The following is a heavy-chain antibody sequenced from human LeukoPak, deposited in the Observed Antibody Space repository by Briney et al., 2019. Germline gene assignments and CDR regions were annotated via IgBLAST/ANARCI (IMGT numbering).Heavy chain of an antibody. CDR3: ARVGGTNYYYYGMDV. V-gene: IGHV4-61*01. Sequence: PSETLSLTCTVSGGSVSRSTYFWSWIRQPPGKALEWIGNLFYNGSTNYNPPLKSRVTISIDTSKNQFSLKLNFVTAADTAVYYCARVGGTNYYYYGMDVWGQGTTVTVSS. CDR2: LFYNGST. D-gene: IGHD1-26*01. CDR1: GGSVSRSTYF. J-gene: IGHJ6*02.